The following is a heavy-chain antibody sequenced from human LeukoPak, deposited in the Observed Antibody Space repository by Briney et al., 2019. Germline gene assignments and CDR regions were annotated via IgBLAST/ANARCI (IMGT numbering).Heavy chain of an antibody. D-gene: IGHD4-17*01. CDR2: ISSSGSTI. CDR3: ARSPGELDY. Sequence: GGSLRLSCAASGXTFSSYEMNWVRQAPGKGLECVSYISSSGSTIYYADSVKGRFTISRDNAKNSLYLQMNSLRAEDTAVYYCARSPGELDYWGQGTLVTVSS. J-gene: IGHJ4*02. CDR1: GXTFSSYE. V-gene: IGHV3-48*03.